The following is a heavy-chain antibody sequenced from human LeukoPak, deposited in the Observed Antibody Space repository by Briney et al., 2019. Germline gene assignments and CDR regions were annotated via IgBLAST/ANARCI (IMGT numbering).Heavy chain of an antibody. J-gene: IGHJ4*02. CDR2: ISGSGGST. Sequence: PGGSLRLSCAASGFTFSSYAMHWVRQAPGKGLEWVSAISGSGGSTYYADSVKGRFTISRDNSKNTLYLQMNSLRAEDTAVYYCAKEEGVSYAHGSHSDYWGQGTLVTVSS. D-gene: IGHD1-26*01. CDR1: GFTFSSYA. CDR3: AKEEGVSYAHGSHSDY. V-gene: IGHV3-23*01.